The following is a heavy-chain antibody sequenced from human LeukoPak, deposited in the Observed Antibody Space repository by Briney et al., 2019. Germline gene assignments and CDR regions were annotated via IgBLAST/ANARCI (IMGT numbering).Heavy chain of an antibody. CDR3: TKDYDTVGYYSSDY. Sequence: GGSLRLSCAASGFTFSDYAMSWVRQVPGNGLEWVSTLSGSGTTTFYANSVKGRFTISRDSSKNTLYLQMNSLRAADTALYYCTKDYDTVGYYSSDYWGQGTLVTVSS. V-gene: IGHV3-23*01. CDR1: GFTFSDYA. J-gene: IGHJ4*02. CDR2: LSGSGTTT. D-gene: IGHD3-22*01.